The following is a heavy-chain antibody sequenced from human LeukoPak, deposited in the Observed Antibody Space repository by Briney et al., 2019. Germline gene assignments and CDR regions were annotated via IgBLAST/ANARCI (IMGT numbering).Heavy chain of an antibody. D-gene: IGHD2-15*01. CDR3: ARDATRYCSGGSCSNY. V-gene: IGHV4-39*07. CDR2: IYYSGST. Sequence: SETLSLSCTVSGGSISSSSYYWGWIRQPPGKGLEWIGSIYYSGSTYYNPSLKSRVTISVDTSKNQFSLKLSSVTAADTAVYYCARDATRYCSGGSCSNYWGQGTLVTVSS. J-gene: IGHJ4*02. CDR1: GGSISSSSYY.